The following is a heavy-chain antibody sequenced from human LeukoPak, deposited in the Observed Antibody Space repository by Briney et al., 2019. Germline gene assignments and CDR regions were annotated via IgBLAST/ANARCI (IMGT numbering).Heavy chain of an antibody. CDR1: GGTFSSYA. Sequence: ASVKVSCKASGGTFSSYAISWVRQAPGQGLEWMGRIIPILGIANYAQKFQGRVTITADKSTSTAYMELSSLRSKDTAVYYCARVGGYSYGYVWFDPWGQGTLVTVSS. D-gene: IGHD5-18*01. V-gene: IGHV1-69*04. CDR2: IIPILGIA. J-gene: IGHJ5*02. CDR3: ARVGGYSYGYVWFDP.